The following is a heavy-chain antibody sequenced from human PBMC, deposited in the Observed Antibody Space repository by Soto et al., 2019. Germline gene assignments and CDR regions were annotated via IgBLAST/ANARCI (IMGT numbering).Heavy chain of an antibody. D-gene: IGHD6-19*01. CDR1: GGSISSYY. Sequence: SETLSLTCTVSGGSISSYYWSWIRQPPGKGLEWIGYIYYSGSTNYNPSLKSRVTISVDTSKNRFSLKLGSVTAADTAVYYCAREIAVAGNWVSRYYFDYWGQGTLVTVSS. CDR2: IYYSGST. V-gene: IGHV4-59*01. CDR3: AREIAVAGNWVSRYYFDY. J-gene: IGHJ4*02.